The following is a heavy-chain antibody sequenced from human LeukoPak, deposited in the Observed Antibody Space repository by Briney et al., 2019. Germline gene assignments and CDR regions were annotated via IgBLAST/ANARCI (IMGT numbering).Heavy chain of an antibody. J-gene: IGHJ4*02. D-gene: IGHD1-1*01. Sequence: GGSLRLSCAASGFTVSSNYMSWVRQAPGKGLEWVAFIRYDEINTYYADSVKGRFTISRDSSKNTLYLQMNSLRAEDTAVYYCAKDSVNWALDYWGQGTLVTVSS. V-gene: IGHV3-30*02. CDR2: IRYDEINT. CDR1: GFTVSSNY. CDR3: AKDSVNWALDY.